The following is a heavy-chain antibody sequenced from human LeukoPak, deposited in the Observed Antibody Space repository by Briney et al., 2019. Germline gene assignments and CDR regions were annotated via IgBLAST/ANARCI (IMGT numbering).Heavy chain of an antibody. CDR2: VSYTRGT. CDR3: VRLRYFDNTFDY. J-gene: IGHJ4*02. D-gene: IGHD3-9*01. Sequence: SETLSLTCTVSGSSISSSNYNWGWIRQPPGKGLEWLGCVSYTRGTYYTPSLKSRVAISVDTSRNQFSLKLTSVTAADTAVYFCVRLRYFDNTFDYWGQGTLVTVSS. CDR1: GSSISSSNYN. V-gene: IGHV4-39*01.